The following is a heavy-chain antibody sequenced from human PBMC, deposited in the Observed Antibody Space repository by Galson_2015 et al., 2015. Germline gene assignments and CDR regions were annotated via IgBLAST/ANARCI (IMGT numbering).Heavy chain of an antibody. CDR3: ARTTSFFDY. CDR1: GDSVSSNSAA. D-gene: IGHD1-14*01. J-gene: IGHJ4*02. Sequence: CAISGDSVSSNSAAWNWIRQSPSRGLEWLGRTYRRSKWFNEYAVSVKGRITINPDTSKNQFSLQLSSVTPEDTAIYYCARTTSFFDYWGQGTLVTVSS. V-gene: IGHV6-1*01. CDR2: TYRRSKWFN.